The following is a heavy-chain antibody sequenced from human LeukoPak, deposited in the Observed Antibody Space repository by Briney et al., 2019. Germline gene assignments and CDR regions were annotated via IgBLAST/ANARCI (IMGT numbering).Heavy chain of an antibody. Sequence: GGSLRLSCAASGFTFSSYSMNWVRQAPGKGLEWVSSISSSSSYIYYADSVKGRSTISRDNAKNSLYLQMNSLRAEDTAVYYCAREGGSSWYQHSGWFDPWGQGTLVTVSS. CDR1: GFTFSSYS. CDR2: ISSSSSYI. CDR3: AREGGSSWYQHSGWFDP. D-gene: IGHD6-13*01. J-gene: IGHJ5*02. V-gene: IGHV3-21*01.